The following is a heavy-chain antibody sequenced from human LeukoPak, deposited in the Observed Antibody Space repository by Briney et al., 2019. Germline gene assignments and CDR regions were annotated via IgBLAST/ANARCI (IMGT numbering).Heavy chain of an antibody. Sequence: SVKVSCKASGGSFSDYALNWVRQAPGQGLEWMGVFIPILGTANSTQKLQGRVTMTTDTSTSTAYMELRSLRSDDTAVYYCAREGSSGWLNFDYWGQGTLVTVSS. CDR3: AREGSSGWLNFDY. D-gene: IGHD6-19*01. J-gene: IGHJ4*02. CDR2: FIPILGTA. CDR1: GGSFSDYA. V-gene: IGHV1-69*10.